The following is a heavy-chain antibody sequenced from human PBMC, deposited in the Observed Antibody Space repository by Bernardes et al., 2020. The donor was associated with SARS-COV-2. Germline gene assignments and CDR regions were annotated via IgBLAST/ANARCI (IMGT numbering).Heavy chain of an antibody. V-gene: IGHV2-5*02. CDR3: AHRRGGWGGPLFDY. D-gene: IGHD2-21*01. J-gene: IGHJ4*02. CDR1: GFSLSTSGVG. Sequence: SGPTLVKPTQTLTLTCTFSGFSLSTSGVGVGWIRQPPGKALEWLALIYWDDDKRYSPSLKSRLTITKDTSKNQVVLTMTNMDPVDTATYYCAHRRGGWGGPLFDYWGEGTLVTVAS. CDR2: IYWDDDK.